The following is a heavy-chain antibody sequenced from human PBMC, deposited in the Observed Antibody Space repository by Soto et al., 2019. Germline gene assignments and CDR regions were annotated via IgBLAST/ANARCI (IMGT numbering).Heavy chain of an antibody. CDR2: IYWDDDE. D-gene: IGHD2-2*01. CDR3: AHGSCSSADCYPNPYLDY. Sequence: QITLKESGPTLVKPTQTLTLTCTFSGFSLSTTAEGVGWIRQPPGKALEWLALIYWDDDERYSPSLKSRLTITKDTSKNQVVLTMTNVDPVDTATYYCAHGSCSSADCYPNPYLDYWGQGIVVTVSS. CDR1: GFSLSTTAEG. J-gene: IGHJ4*02. V-gene: IGHV2-5*02.